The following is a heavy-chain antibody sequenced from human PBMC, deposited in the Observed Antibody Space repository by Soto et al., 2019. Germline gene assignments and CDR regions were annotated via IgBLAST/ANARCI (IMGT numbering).Heavy chain of an antibody. CDR1: GFTFDDYA. CDR2: VTWDGVNT. CDR3: TRGYCSVGSCAFDR. D-gene: IGHD2-15*01. V-gene: IGHV3-9*01. J-gene: IGHJ3*02. Sequence: EEQLVESGGALVQPGRSLRLSCAASGFTFDDYAMHWVRQAPGKGLEWVSFVTWDGVNTAYADSIKGRFTISRDNAKNSLYLQMNSLSTEDTAFYYCTRGYCSVGSCAFDRGGQGTRGTVSS.